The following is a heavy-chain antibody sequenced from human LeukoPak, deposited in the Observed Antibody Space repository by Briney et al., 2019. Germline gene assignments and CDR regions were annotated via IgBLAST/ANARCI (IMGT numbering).Heavy chain of an antibody. CDR3: ASISDLLYYFDS. Sequence: GGSLRLSCAASGFSVSSNYMSWVRQAPGKGLEWVSLIYTGGNTYYADSVKGRFTLSRDNSKNTVYLQMSSLRVEDTAMYYCASISDLLYYFDSWGQGTLVTVSS. CDR2: IYTGGNT. CDR1: GFSVSSNY. V-gene: IGHV3-66*01. J-gene: IGHJ4*02.